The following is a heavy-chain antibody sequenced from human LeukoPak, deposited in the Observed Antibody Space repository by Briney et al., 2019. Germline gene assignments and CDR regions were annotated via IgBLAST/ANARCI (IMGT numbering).Heavy chain of an antibody. CDR1: GFTFSSYW. CDR2: ISDDGSRT. D-gene: IGHD5-18*01. V-gene: IGHV3-74*01. CDR3: ARSSYHTDP. J-gene: IGHJ5*02. Sequence: GGSLRLSCAASGFTFSSYWMHWVRQAPGKGLVWVSVISDDGSRTSYADSVKGRFTISRDNAKNTLYLQMNSLRAEDTAVYYCARSSYHTDPWGQGTLVTVSS.